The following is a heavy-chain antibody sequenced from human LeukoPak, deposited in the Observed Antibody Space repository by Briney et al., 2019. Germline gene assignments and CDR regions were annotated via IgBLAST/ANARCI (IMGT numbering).Heavy chain of an antibody. V-gene: IGHV3-23*01. J-gene: IGHJ4*02. CDR3: AKDPATGRITMVRGDDSDY. D-gene: IGHD3-10*01. CDR2: ISGSGGST. CDR1: GFTFSSYA. Sequence: GGSLRLSCAASGFTFSSYAISWVRRAPGQGLEWVSAISGSGGSTYYADSVKGRFTISRDNSKNTLYLQMNSLRAEDTAVYYCAKDPATGRITMVRGDDSDYWGQGTLVTVSS.